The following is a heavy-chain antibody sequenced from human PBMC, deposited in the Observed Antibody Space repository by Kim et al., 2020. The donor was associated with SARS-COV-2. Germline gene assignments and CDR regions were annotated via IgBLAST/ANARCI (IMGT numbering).Heavy chain of an antibody. CDR2: ISYDGSNK. D-gene: IGHD6-13*01. CDR3: AKDLGAPTAADPPTLYYYYYGMDV. CDR1: GFTFSSYG. V-gene: IGHV3-30*18. J-gene: IGHJ6*02. Sequence: GGSLRLSCAASGFTFSSYGMHWVRQAPGKGLEWVAVISYDGSNKYYADSVKGRFTISRDNSKNTLYLQMNSLRAEDTAVYYCAKDLGAPTAADPPTLYYYYYGMDVWGQGTTVTVSS.